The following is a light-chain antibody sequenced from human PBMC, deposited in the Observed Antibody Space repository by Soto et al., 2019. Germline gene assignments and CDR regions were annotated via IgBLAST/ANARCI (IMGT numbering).Light chain of an antibody. CDR1: QSVRSS. Sequence: EVVLTQSPATLSLSPGEKATLSCRASQSVRSSLAWYQQKPGQAPRPLIYDASKRATGIPARFSGSGSGTDFTLTISSLEPEDFAVYYCQQRDNWPPLHTFGQGTKLEIK. J-gene: IGKJ2*01. CDR3: QQRDNWPPLHT. CDR2: DAS. V-gene: IGKV3-11*01.